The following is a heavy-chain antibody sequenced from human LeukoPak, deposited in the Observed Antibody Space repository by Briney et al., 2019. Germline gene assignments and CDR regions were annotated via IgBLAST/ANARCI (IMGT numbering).Heavy chain of an antibody. CDR1: GFTFRSYE. Sequence: PGGSLRLSCAASGFTFRSYEMYWVRQAPGKGLEWLSYISSSGSTIYYADSVKGRFTISRDNAKNSLYLQMNSLRAEDTALYHCARVGSSGWYGQRDYYYYMDVWGKGTTVTISS. V-gene: IGHV3-48*03. CDR3: ARVGSSGWYGQRDYYYYMDV. D-gene: IGHD6-19*01. J-gene: IGHJ6*03. CDR2: ISSSGSTI.